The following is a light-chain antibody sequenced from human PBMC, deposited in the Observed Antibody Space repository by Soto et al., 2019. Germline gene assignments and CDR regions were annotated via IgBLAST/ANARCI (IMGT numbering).Light chain of an antibody. Sequence: QSALTQPASVSGSPGQSITISCTGTSSDVGSYNYVSWYQQHPGKAPKLMIYEVSNRPSGVSSRFSGSKSGNTASLTISGLQAEDVADYYCSSYTSSSTLFGTGTKVTVL. CDR2: EVS. J-gene: IGLJ1*01. CDR1: SSDVGSYNY. CDR3: SSYTSSSTL. V-gene: IGLV2-14*01.